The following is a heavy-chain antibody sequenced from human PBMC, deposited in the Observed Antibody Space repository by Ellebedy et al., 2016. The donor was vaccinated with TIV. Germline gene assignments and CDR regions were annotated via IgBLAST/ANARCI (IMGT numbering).Heavy chain of an antibody. CDR2: ISHDGSNK. J-gene: IGHJ4*02. CDR3: ARGSNSRGYFDS. Sequence: GGSLRLXCAASGFTFSYYSMHWVRQAPGKGLEWVAVISHDGSNKYHAESVKGRFTISRDDSKNTLYLQMNTLRTEDTALYFCARGSNSRGYFDSWGQGTLVTVSS. V-gene: IGHV3-30-3*01. D-gene: IGHD6-13*01. CDR1: GFTFSYYS.